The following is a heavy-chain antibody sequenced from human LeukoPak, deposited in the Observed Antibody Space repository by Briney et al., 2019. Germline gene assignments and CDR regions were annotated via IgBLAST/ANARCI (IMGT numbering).Heavy chain of an antibody. CDR1: GYTFTSYY. CDR3: ATDPGIRGHDYSNY. CDR2: VDPEDGET. Sequence: ASVKVSCKASGYTFTSYYMHWVQQAPGKGLEWMGLVDPEDGETIYAEKFQGRVTITADTSTDTAYMELSSLRSEDTAVYYCATDPGIRGHDYSNYWGQGTLVTVSS. J-gene: IGHJ4*02. V-gene: IGHV1-69-2*01. D-gene: IGHD4-11*01.